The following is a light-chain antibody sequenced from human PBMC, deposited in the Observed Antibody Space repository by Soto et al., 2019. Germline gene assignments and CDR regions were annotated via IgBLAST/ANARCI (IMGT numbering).Light chain of an antibody. CDR2: GAS. Sequence: EIVLTQSPGTLSLSPGERATLSCRASQSVSSSYLGWYQQKPGQAPRLLIYGASTRATGIPARFSGSGPGTEFTLTISSLQSEDFAVYHCQQYNIRPQTFGQGTKVDIK. V-gene: IGKV3-15*01. CDR1: QSVSSSY. CDR3: QQYNIRPQT. J-gene: IGKJ1*01.